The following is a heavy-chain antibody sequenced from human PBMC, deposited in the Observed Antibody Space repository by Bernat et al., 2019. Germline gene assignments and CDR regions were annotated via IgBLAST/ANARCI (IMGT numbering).Heavy chain of an antibody. CDR3: ARGVTAGPNFDS. CDR2: VNHDGNT. Sequence: QVQLQQWGAGLLKPSGTLSLNCAVYGGSFSGYYWTWIRQPPGKGLEWIGEVNHDGNTNYNPSLKSRVTISGDTSKTQFSLRVRSVPAADTAVYFCARGVTAGPNFDSWGRGTLVTVSS. V-gene: IGHV4-34*02. D-gene: IGHD6-13*01. J-gene: IGHJ4*02. CDR1: GGSFSGYY.